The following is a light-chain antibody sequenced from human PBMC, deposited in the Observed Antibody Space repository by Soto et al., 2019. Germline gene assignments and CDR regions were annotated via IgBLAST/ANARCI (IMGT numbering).Light chain of an antibody. CDR1: RTVIRNN. V-gene: IGKV3-20*01. CDR3: QQHGTSPIT. Sequence: EIVLTQSPDTLSLSPGERATLSCRAGRTVIRNNLAWHQQKPGQTPRLLVYGASNRATGIPDRFSGSGSGTDFTLTISRLEPDDFAVYYCQQHGTSPITFGQGTRLEIK. CDR2: GAS. J-gene: IGKJ5*01.